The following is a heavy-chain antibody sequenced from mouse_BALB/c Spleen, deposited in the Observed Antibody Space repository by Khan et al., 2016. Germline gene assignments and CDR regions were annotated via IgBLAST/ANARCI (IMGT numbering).Heavy chain of an antibody. CDR1: GYSITSGYN. CDR3: ATGTY. J-gene: IGHJ3*01. D-gene: IGHD4-1*01. Sequence: EVQLQESGPGLVKPSQSLSLTCSVTGYSITSGYNWNWIRQFPGNKLEWMGYIMYDGSNNYNPSLKNRISITRDTSKNQFFLKLNSVTTEDTATXYCATGTYWGQGTLVTVSA. V-gene: IGHV3-6*02. CDR2: IMYDGSN.